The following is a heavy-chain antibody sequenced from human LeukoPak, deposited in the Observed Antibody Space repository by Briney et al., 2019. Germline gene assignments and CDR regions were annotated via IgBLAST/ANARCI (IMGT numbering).Heavy chain of an antibody. CDR3: ARKNRWSYSDY. V-gene: IGHV4-4*02. J-gene: IGHJ4*02. CDR1: GGSISSSNW. D-gene: IGHD3-3*01. Sequence: SETLSLTCAVSGGSISSSNWWSWVRQPPGKGLEWIGEIYHSGSTNYSPSLKSRVTTSVDKSKNQFSLKLSSVTAADTAVYYCARKNRWSYSDYWGQGTLVTVSS. CDR2: IYHSGST.